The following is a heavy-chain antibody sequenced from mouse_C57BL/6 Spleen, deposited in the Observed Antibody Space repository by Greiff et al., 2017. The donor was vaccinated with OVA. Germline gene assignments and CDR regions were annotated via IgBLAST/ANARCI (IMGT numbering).Heavy chain of an antibody. D-gene: IGHD2-3*01. J-gene: IGHJ1*03. CDR1: GFTFSDYG. CDR2: ISNLAYSI. Sequence: EVKLMESGGGLVQPGGSLKLSCAASGFTFSDYGMAWVRQAPRKGPEWVAFISNLAYSIYYADTVTGRFTISRENAKNTLYLEMSSLRSEDTAMYYCARQPPNNDGYSWYFDVWGTGTTVTVSS. V-gene: IGHV5-15*01. CDR3: ARQPPNNDGYSWYFDV.